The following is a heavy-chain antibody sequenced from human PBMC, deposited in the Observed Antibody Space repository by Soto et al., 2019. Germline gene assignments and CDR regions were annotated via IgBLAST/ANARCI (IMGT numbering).Heavy chain of an antibody. CDR2: IWYDGSNK. J-gene: IGHJ4*02. D-gene: IGHD2-15*01. CDR1: GFTFSSYG. V-gene: IGHV3-33*01. CDR3: AREALVVVADTYYFDY. Sequence: GGSLRLSCASSGFTFSSYGMHWVRQAPGKGLEWVAVIWYDGSNKYYADSVKGRFTISRDNSKNTLYLQMNSLRAEDTAVYYCAREALVVVADTYYFDYWGQGTLVTVSS.